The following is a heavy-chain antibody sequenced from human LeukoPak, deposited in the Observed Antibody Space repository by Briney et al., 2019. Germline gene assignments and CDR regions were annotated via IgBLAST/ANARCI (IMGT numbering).Heavy chain of an antibody. J-gene: IGHJ4*02. Sequence: SETLSPTCAVYGGSFSGYFWSRIRQSPGKGPEYIGEINHIGNTGYNPSLNSRVTISVDTSKNQFSLILYSVTAADTAVYYCARKTVTTGVDYWGLGTLVTVS. CDR3: ARKTVTTGVDY. CDR1: GGSFSGYF. D-gene: IGHD4-17*01. CDR2: INHIGNT. V-gene: IGHV4-34*01.